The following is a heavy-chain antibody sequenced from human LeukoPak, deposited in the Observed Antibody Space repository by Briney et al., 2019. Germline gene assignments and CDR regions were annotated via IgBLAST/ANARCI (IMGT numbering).Heavy chain of an antibody. CDR3: AKVRSGNNYYFDY. D-gene: IGHD1/OR15-1a*01. CDR2: ITTSDGNT. Sequence: PGGSLRLSCAASGFTFSSYTMSWVRQAPGEGLEWVSTITTSDGNTYYADSVKGRFTVSRDNSKNTLFLQMNSLRAEDTAVYYCAKVRSGNNYYFDYWGQGTLVTVSS. V-gene: IGHV3-23*01. J-gene: IGHJ4*02. CDR1: GFTFSSYT.